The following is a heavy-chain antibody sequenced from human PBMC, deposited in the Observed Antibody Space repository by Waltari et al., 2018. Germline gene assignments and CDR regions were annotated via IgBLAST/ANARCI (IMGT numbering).Heavy chain of an antibody. J-gene: IGHJ4*02. CDR3: ARVHYYDSSGYFDY. CDR1: GDSISSSNW. CDR2: IYHSGST. Sequence: QVQLQESGPGLVKPSGTLSLTCAVSGDSISSSNWWSWVRQPPGKGLEWIGEIYHSGSTNYNPSLKSRVTISVDKSKNQFSLKLSSVTAAATAVYYCARVHYYDSSGYFDYWGQGTLVTVSS. V-gene: IGHV4-4*02. D-gene: IGHD3-22*01.